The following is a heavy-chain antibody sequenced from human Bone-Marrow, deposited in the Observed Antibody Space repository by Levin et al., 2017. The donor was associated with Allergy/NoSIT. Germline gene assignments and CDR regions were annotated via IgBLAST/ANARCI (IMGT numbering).Heavy chain of an antibody. D-gene: IGHD2-15*01. CDR1: GGSISSSSYY. CDR3: ARGRIGYFDY. Sequence: PGGSLRLSCTVSGGSISSSSYYWGWIRQPPGKGLEWIGSIYYSGSTYYNPSLKSRVTISVDTSKNQFSLKLSSVTAADTAVYYCARGRIGYFDYWGQGTLVTVSS. CDR2: IYYSGST. J-gene: IGHJ4*02. V-gene: IGHV4-39*07.